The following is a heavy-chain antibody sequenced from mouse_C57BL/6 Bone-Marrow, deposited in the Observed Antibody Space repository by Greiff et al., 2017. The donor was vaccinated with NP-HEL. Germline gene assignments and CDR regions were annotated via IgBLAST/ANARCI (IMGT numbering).Heavy chain of an antibody. CDR2: ISSGSSTI. Sequence: DVKLVESGGGLVKPGGSLKLSCAASGFTFSDYGMHWVRQAPEKGLEWVAYISSGSSTIYYADTVKGRFTSSRDNANNTLFLQMTSLRSEDTAMYYCANDYFDYWGQGTTLTVSA. CDR3: ANDYFDY. CDR1: GFTFSDYG. V-gene: IGHV5-17*01. J-gene: IGHJ2*01.